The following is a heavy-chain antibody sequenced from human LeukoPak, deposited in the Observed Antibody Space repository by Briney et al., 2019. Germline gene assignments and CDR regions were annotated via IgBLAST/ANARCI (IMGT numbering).Heavy chain of an antibody. J-gene: IGHJ6*02. Sequence: GGSLRLSCAASGLTFDDYTMNWVRQAPGKGLEWVSAISWDGGSTYYADSVKGRFTISRDNSKNSLYLQMNSLRTEDTALYYCAKDSSTSNYYYGMDVWGQGTTVTVSS. CDR3: AKDSSTSNYYYGMDV. CDR1: GLTFDDYT. D-gene: IGHD2-2*01. V-gene: IGHV3-43*01. CDR2: ISWDGGST.